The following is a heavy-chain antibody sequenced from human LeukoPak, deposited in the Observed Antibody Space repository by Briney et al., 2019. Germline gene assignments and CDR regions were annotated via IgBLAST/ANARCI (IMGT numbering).Heavy chain of an antibody. CDR3: ARDRRFPDDILDV. CDR2: ITGSGGET. J-gene: IGHJ3*01. CDR1: GFTFSTYA. V-gene: IGHV3-23*01. Sequence: RGTLRLSCAASGFTFSTYAISGGRHAPGKGLEWGSAITGSGGETWNADSSRGRFTISRDNSRNTVFLQMNNLRPEDTALYYCARDRRFPDDILDVWGQGTMVTVSS. D-gene: IGHD2-15*01.